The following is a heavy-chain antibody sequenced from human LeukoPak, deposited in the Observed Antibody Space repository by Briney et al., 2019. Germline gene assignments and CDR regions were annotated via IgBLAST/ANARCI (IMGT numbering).Heavy chain of an antibody. CDR1: GFTFSGLW. CDR2: INSDGREG. J-gene: IGHJ3*01. CDR3: ARSSYSSSSSV. Sequence: GGSLRLSCAVSGFTFSGLWMSWYRQAPGKGMEWVASINSDGREGYYADVVKGRFTISRDNSKNSLYLQINSLRAEDTAVYYCARSSYSSSSSVWGQGTMVTVSS. V-gene: IGHV3-7*03. D-gene: IGHD6-6*01.